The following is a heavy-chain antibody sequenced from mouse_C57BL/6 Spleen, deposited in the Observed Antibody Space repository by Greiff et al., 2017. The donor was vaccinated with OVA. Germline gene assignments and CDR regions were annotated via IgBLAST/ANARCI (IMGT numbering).Heavy chain of an antibody. D-gene: IGHD2-1*01. CDR2: IYPGDGDT. Sequence: VKLQESGPELVKPGASVKISCKASGYAFSSSWMNWVKQRPGKGLEWIGRIYPGDGDTNYNGKFKGKATLTADKSSSTAYMQLSSLTSEDSAVYFCARDDGNSYYYAMDYWGQGTSVTVSS. CDR1: GYAFSSSW. J-gene: IGHJ4*01. V-gene: IGHV1-82*01. CDR3: ARDDGNSYYYAMDY.